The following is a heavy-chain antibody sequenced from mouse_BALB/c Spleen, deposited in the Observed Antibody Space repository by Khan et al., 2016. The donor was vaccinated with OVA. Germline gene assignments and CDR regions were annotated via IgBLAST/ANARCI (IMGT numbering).Heavy chain of an antibody. CDR3: ARVGYSGTMDY. J-gene: IGHJ4*01. CDR1: GYTFTTYG. CDR2: INTYTGEP. V-gene: IGHV9-3-1*01. Sequence: QIQLVQSGPELKKPGVTVKISCKASGYTFTTYGMNWVKRAPGKGLKWMGWINTYTGEPTYVDDFKGRFAFSLETSASTAYLQINNLKNEDTATYCCARVGYSGTMDYWGQGTSVTVSS. D-gene: IGHD2-14*01.